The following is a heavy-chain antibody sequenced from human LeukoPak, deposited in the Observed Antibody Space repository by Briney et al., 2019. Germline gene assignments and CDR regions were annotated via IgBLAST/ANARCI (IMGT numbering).Heavy chain of an antibody. J-gene: IGHJ5*02. V-gene: IGHV4-59*01. CDR2: IYYSGST. CDR3: ARDKERNWFDP. D-gene: IGHD5-24*01. CDR1: GGSISSYY. Sequence: KASETLSLTCTVSGGSISSYYWSWIRQPPGKGLEWIGYIYYSGSTNYNPSLKSRVTISVDTSKNQFSLKLSSVTAADTAVYYCARDKERNWFDPWGQGTLVTVSS.